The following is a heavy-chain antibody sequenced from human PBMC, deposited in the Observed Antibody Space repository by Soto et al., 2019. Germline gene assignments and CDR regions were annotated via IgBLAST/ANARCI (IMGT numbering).Heavy chain of an antibody. CDR1: GFTFSSYG. J-gene: IGHJ4*02. D-gene: IGHD3-10*01. Sequence: QVQLVESGGGVVQPGRSLRLSCAASGFTFSSYGMHWVRQAPGKGLEWVAVISYDGSNKYYADSVKGRFTISRDNSKNTLYLQMNSLRAEDTAVYYCAKPYYGSGSPNFDYWGQGTLVTVSS. V-gene: IGHV3-30*18. CDR2: ISYDGSNK. CDR3: AKPYYGSGSPNFDY.